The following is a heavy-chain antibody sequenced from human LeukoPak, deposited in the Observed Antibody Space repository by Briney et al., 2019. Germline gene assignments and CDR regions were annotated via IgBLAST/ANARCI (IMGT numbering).Heavy chain of an antibody. CDR3: ARESRLETYYDFWSGYYFDYYYGMDV. CDR2: ISSSSSYI. D-gene: IGHD3-3*01. J-gene: IGHJ6*02. Sequence: GGSLRLSCAASGFTFSSYSMNWVRQAPGKGLEWVSSISSSSSYIYYADSVKGRFTISRDNSKNTLYLQMNSLRAEDTAVYYCARESRLETYYDFWSGYYFDYYYGMDVWGQGTTVTVSS. V-gene: IGHV3-21*01. CDR1: GFTFSSYS.